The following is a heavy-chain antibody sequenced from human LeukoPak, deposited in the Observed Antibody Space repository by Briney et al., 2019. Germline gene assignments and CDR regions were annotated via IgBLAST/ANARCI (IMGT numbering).Heavy chain of an antibody. CDR1: GFTFSSYW. J-gene: IGHJ4*02. D-gene: IGHD1-26*01. CDR3: ARYGGSH. V-gene: IGHV3-7*01. Sequence: GGSLRLSCAASGFTFSSYWMSWVRQAPGKGLEWVGNLNQDGSEEYYVDSVKGRVTISRDNAKNLLYLQLNSLRAEDTAVYYCARYGGSHWGQGTLVTVSS. CDR2: LNQDGSEE.